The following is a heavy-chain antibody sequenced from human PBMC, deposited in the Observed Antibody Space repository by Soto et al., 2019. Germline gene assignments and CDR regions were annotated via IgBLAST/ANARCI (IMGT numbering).Heavy chain of an antibody. J-gene: IGHJ4*02. V-gene: IGHV4-39*01. CDR1: ADSDGFITSSSYH. D-gene: IGHD4-17*01. CDR2: IYYSGST. Sequence: QLQLQESGPGLVKPSETLSLTCTVSADSDGFITSSSYHWGWIRQPPGKGLESIGNIYYSGSTYSNPSLMSRVTIAADTSMNQFSLTLPSVTAADTAVYYCARHPPYGPLDYWGQGTLVTVSS. CDR3: ARHPPYGPLDY.